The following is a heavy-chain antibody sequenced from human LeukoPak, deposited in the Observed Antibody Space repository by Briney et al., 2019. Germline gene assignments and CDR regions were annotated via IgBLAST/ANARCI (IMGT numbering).Heavy chain of an antibody. CDR2: TYYRSKWYN. CDR3: ARVEGFWSGYYYNYYYYGMDV. Sequence: SQTLSLTCAISGDSVSSNSAAWNWIRQSPSRGLEWLGRTYYRSKWYNDHAVSVKSRITINPDTSKNQFSLQLNSVTPEDTAVYYCARVEGFWSGYYYNYYYYGMDVWGQGTTVTVSS. D-gene: IGHD3-3*01. J-gene: IGHJ6*02. CDR1: GDSVSSNSAA. V-gene: IGHV6-1*01.